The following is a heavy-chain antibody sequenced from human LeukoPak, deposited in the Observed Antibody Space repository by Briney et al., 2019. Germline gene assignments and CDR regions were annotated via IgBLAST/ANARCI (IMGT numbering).Heavy chain of an antibody. V-gene: IGHV3-30*18. Sequence: GGSLRLSCAASGFTFSSYGMHWVRQAPGKGLEWVAVISYDGNNKYYADSVKGRFTISRDNSKNTLYLQMNSLRAEDTAVYYCAKPTSRTDAFDIWGQGTMVTVSS. CDR3: AKPTSRTDAFDI. D-gene: IGHD1-1*01. CDR1: GFTFSSYG. CDR2: ISYDGNNK. J-gene: IGHJ3*02.